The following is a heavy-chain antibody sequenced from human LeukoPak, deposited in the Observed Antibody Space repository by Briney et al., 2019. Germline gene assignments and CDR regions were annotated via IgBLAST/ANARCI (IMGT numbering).Heavy chain of an antibody. D-gene: IGHD3-16*01. CDR1: GGSISSSSYY. CDR3: ARTPRRSIMITFFAFDI. V-gene: IGHV4-39*07. J-gene: IGHJ3*02. Sequence: ASETLSLTCTVSGGSISSSSYYWSWIRQPPGKGLEWIGEINHSGSTNYNPSLKSRVTISVDTSKNQFSLKLSSVTAADTAVYYCARTPRRSIMITFFAFDIWGQGTMVTVSS. CDR2: INHSGST.